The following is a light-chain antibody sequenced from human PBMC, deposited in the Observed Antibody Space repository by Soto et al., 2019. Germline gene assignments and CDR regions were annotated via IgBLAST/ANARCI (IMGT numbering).Light chain of an antibody. V-gene: IGKV3-20*01. J-gene: IGKJ1*01. CDR3: QQYYASSWT. Sequence: EIVLTQSPGTLSLSPGERATLSCRASQSISSTYLAWYRQKPGQAPRLLIYAASSRATGIPDRFSGSGSGTDFTLTISRLEPFDFAVYYCQQYYASSWTLCQGPKVDIK. CDR2: AAS. CDR1: QSISSTY.